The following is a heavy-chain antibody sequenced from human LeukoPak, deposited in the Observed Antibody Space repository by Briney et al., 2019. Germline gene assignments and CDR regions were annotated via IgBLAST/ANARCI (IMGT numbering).Heavy chain of an antibody. Sequence: PGGSLRLSCADSGFTFSSYEMNWVRQAPGKGLEWVSYISSSGSTIYYADSVKGRFTISRDNAKNSLYLQMNSLRAEDTAVYYCAREVADLPSSNYMDVWGKGTTVTVSS. J-gene: IGHJ6*03. D-gene: IGHD6-6*01. CDR3: AREVADLPSSNYMDV. CDR1: GFTFSSYE. V-gene: IGHV3-48*03. CDR2: ISSSGSTI.